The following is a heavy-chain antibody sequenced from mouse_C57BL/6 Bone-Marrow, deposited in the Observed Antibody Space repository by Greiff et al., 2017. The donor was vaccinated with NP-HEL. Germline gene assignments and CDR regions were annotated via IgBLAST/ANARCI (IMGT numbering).Heavy chain of an antibody. J-gene: IGHJ3*01. CDR2: IDPSDSYT. V-gene: IGHV1-69*01. D-gene: IGHD2-12*01. Sequence: QVQLQQPGAELVMPGASVKLSCKASGYTFTSYWMHWVKQRPGQGLEWIGEIDPSDSYTNYNQKFKGKSTLTVDKSSSTAYMQLSSLTSEDSAGYYRARYDGAWFAYWGQGTLVTVSA. CDR3: ARYDGAWFAY. CDR1: GYTFTSYW.